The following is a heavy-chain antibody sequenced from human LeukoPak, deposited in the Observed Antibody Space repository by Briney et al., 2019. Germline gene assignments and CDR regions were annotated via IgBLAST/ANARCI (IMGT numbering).Heavy chain of an antibody. CDR3: ARWHYSGSYYHDY. CDR2: IIPIFGTA. CDR1: GGTFSSYA. V-gene: IGHV1-69*13. D-gene: IGHD1-26*01. Sequence: GASVKLSCKASGGTFSSYAISWARQAPGQGLEWMGGIIPIFGTANYAQKFQGRVTITADESTSTAYMELSSLRPEDKAVYYCARWHYSGSYYHDYWGQGTLVTVSS. J-gene: IGHJ4*02.